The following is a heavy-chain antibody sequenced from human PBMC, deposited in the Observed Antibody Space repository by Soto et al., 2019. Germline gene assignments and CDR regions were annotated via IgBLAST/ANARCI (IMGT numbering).Heavy chain of an antibody. CDR2: IHNSGST. CDR1: APSVSVDGPN. V-gene: IGHV4-31*03. CDR3: ARDLGSEQWFFDN. Sequence: QLQLQKSAPGLLNPSQTLSLPCLVPAPSVSVDGPNCSWIRQHPGKGLEFIGYIHNSGSTYSNPSLENRVAMSIDTSKNQFSLRLSSVTAADSAVYFCARDLGSEQWFFDNWGQGILVTVSS. D-gene: IGHD6-19*01. J-gene: IGHJ4*02.